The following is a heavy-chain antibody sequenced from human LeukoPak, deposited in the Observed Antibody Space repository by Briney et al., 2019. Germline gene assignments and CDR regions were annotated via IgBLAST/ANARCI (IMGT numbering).Heavy chain of an antibody. J-gene: IGHJ4*02. CDR3: ARDGYYGSGSYDY. CDR2: IYYSGST. CDR1: GGSISSSY. Sequence: SENLSLTCTVSGGSISSSYWTWIRQPPGKGLEWIGYIYYSGSTNYNPSLRSRVTISVDTSKNQFSLKLSSVTAADTAVYYCARDGYYGSGSYDYWGQGTLVTVSS. D-gene: IGHD3-10*01. V-gene: IGHV4-59*01.